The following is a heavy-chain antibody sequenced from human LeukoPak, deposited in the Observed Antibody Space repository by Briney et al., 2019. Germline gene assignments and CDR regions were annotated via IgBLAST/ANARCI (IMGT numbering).Heavy chain of an antibody. CDR2: IYSGGST. V-gene: IGHV3-53*01. CDR1: GFTFSDYY. Sequence: GGSLRLSCAASGFTFSDYYMSWIRQAPGKGLEWVSVIYSGGSTYYADSVKGRFTISRDNSKNTLYLQMNSLRAEDTAVYYCAREGAPYGMDVWGQGTTVTVSS. J-gene: IGHJ6*02. D-gene: IGHD3-16*01. CDR3: AREGAPYGMDV.